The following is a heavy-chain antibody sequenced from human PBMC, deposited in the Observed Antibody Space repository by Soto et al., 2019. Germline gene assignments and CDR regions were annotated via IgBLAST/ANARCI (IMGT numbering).Heavy chain of an antibody. CDR3: AKGVGYYGSGSYYWIDC. D-gene: IGHD3-10*01. J-gene: IGHJ4*02. V-gene: IGHV3-23*01. Sequence: EVQLLESGGGLVQPGGSLRLSCAASGFTFSSYAMSWVRQAPGKGLEWVSAISGSGGSTYYADSVKGRFTISRDNSKNTLYLQRNCVSAADTAVSYCAKGVGYYGSGSYYWIDCWGQGTLVIVSS. CDR1: GFTFSSYA. CDR2: ISGSGGST.